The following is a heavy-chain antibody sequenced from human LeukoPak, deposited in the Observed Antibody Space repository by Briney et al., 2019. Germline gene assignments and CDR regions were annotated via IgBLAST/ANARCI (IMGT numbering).Heavy chain of an antibody. Sequence: ASVKVSCKVSGYSFTSHGISWVRQAPGQGVERMAWISGHNGHTDYAQTLQGRVTLTADTSTTTVYMELRSLRSDDTAVYYCARTYYYDSSGYLDTDCYLDYWGQGTLVTVSS. CDR2: ISGHNGHT. V-gene: IGHV1-18*01. CDR3: ARTYYYDSSGYLDTDCYLDY. CDR1: GYSFTSHG. D-gene: IGHD3-22*01. J-gene: IGHJ4*02.